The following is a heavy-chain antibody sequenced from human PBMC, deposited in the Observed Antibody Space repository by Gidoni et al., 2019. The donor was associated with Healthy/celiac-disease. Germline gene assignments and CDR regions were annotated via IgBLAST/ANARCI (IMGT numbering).Heavy chain of an antibody. V-gene: IGHV3-13*04. CDR1: GFTFSSFD. CDR3: ARRRIAAAGSDAFDI. D-gene: IGHD6-13*01. J-gene: IGHJ3*02. CDR2: IGTAGDT. Sequence: EVQLVESGGGLVQPGGSLRISCAASGFTFSSFDMHWVRQATGKGLEWFSAIGTAGDTYYPGSVKGRFTISRENAKNSLYLQMNSLRAGDTAVYYCARRRIAAAGSDAFDIWGQGTMVTVSS.